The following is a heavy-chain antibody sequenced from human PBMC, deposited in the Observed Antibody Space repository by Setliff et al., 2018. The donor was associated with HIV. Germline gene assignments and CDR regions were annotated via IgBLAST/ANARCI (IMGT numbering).Heavy chain of an antibody. D-gene: IGHD3-10*01. CDR3: ARSTYYYGSGKGSGWFDP. J-gene: IGHJ5*02. CDR2: IYHSGST. Sequence: SATLSLTCAVSGGSISSGGYSWSWIRQPPGKGLEWIGYIYHSGSTYYNPSLKSRVTMSIDRSKNQFSRKLSSVTAADTAVYYCARSTYYYGSGKGSGWFDPWGQGTLVTVSS. CDR1: GGSISSGGYS. V-gene: IGHV4-30-2*01.